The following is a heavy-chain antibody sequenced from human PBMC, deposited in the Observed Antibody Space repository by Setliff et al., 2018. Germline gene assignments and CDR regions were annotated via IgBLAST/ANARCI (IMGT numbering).Heavy chain of an antibody. Sequence: GGSLRLSCAASGFTLSDYWMAWVRQAPGKGLEWVANIQQDGGRIGYADPVKGRFTISRDNAKNSLFLQMNGLGAEDTALYFCARAHRYYSDTSGYFYDQGRSAFDVWGQGTMVTVSS. CDR1: GFTLSDYW. CDR3: ARAHRYYSDTSGYFYDQGRSAFDV. J-gene: IGHJ3*01. CDR2: IQQDGGRI. V-gene: IGHV3-7*03. D-gene: IGHD3-22*01.